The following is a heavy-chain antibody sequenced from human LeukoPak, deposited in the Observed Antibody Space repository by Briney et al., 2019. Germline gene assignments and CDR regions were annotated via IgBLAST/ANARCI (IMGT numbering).Heavy chain of an antibody. CDR1: GFTFAGYG. CDR3: ARDGSYYGMDV. V-gene: IGHV3-30*03. J-gene: IGHJ6*02. CDR2: IIYDGSNK. Sequence: PGTSLRLSCTASGFTFAGYGMHWVRQAPGKGLEWVALIIYDGSNKYHVDSVKGRFTVSRDNSKNTLYLQMNSLRAEDTAVYYCARDGSYYGMDVWGQGTTVTVSS.